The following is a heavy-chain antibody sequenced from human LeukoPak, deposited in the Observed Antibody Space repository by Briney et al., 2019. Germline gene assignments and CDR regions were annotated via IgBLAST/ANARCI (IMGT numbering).Heavy chain of an antibody. CDR2: INHSGST. D-gene: IGHD5-12*01. CDR3: ASGYSGYDFWYYYMHV. V-gene: IGHV4-34*01. J-gene: IGHJ6*03. Sequence: SETLSLTCAVYGGSFSGYYLSWIRQPPGKGLERIGEINHSGSTNYNPSLKSRVTISVDTSKNQFSLKLSSVTAADTAVYYCASGYSGYDFWYYYMHVWGKGTTVTVSS. CDR1: GGSFSGYY.